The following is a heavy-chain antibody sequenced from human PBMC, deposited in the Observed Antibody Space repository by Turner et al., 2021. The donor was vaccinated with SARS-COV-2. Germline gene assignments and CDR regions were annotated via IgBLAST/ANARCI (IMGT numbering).Heavy chain of an antibody. CDR3: ARGHVPAASNFYYYYYYGMDV. D-gene: IGHD2-2*01. J-gene: IGHJ6*02. V-gene: IGHV3-53*01. CDR2: IYSGGSK. Sequence: EVQPVESGGGFIQPGGSLILSCAASGFIVSSNYMSWVRQAPGKGLGWVSGIYSGGSKYYADSVKGRFTISRDNSKNTLYLQMNSLRAEDTAVYYCARGHVPAASNFYYYYYYGMDVWGQGTTVTVSS. CDR1: GFIVSSNY.